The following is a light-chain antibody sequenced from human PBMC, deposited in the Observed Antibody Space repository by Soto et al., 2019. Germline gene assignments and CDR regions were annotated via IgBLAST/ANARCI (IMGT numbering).Light chain of an antibody. Sequence: DIQMTQSPSTLSASVGDRVTITCRASQSISNWLAWYQLKPGKAPKLLIFKASTLESGVPSRFSGSGSGTEFTLNISSLQPDDFATYHCQQYDTYPRTFGQGTKVDIK. J-gene: IGKJ1*01. V-gene: IGKV1-5*03. CDR3: QQYDTYPRT. CDR1: QSISNW. CDR2: KAS.